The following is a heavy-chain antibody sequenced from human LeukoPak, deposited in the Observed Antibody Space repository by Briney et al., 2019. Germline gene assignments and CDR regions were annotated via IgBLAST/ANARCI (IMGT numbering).Heavy chain of an antibody. J-gene: IGHJ4*02. CDR1: GFTFSSYA. Sequence: GGSLRLSCAASGFTFSSYAMSWVRQAPGKGLEWVSYISSSGSTIYYADSVKGRFTISRDNAKNSLYLQMNSLRAEDTAVYYCARVDYDFWSGYSTYWGQGTLVTVSS. CDR3: ARVDYDFWSGYSTY. V-gene: IGHV3-48*03. CDR2: ISSSGSTI. D-gene: IGHD3-3*01.